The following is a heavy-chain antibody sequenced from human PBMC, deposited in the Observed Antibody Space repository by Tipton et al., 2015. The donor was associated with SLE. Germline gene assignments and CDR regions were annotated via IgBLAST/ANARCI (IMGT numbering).Heavy chain of an antibody. CDR2: IKPDGSEE. Sequence: SLRLSCAASGFTFTNNWMAWVRQAPGKGLEWVAHIKPDGSEEFYVDSVRGRFIISRDNAKSSLSLQMNSLNAEDTAVYYCAREYQGSFYVNGAFDMWGQGTVVIVSS. D-gene: IGHD3-10*01. V-gene: IGHV3-7*01. CDR3: AREYQGSFYVNGAFDM. CDR1: GFTFTNNW. J-gene: IGHJ3*02.